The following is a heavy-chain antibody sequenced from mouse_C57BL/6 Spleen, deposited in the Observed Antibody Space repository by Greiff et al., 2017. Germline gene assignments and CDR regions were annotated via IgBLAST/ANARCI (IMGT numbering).Heavy chain of an antibody. Sequence: VMLVESGGDLVKPGGSLKLSCAASGFTFSRYGMSWVRQTPDKRLEWVATISSGGSYTYYPDSVKGRFTISRDNAKNTLYLQMSSLKSEDTAMYYCARLPFAYWGQGTLVTVSA. V-gene: IGHV5-6*02. J-gene: IGHJ3*01. CDR1: GFTFSRYG. CDR3: ARLPFAY. CDR2: ISSGGSYT.